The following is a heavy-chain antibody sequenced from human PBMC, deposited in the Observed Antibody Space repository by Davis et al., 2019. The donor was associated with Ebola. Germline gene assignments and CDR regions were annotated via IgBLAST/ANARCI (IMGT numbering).Heavy chain of an antibody. CDR3: ARDYRGDYVFDY. D-gene: IGHD4-17*01. CDR1: GYIFSSYG. Sequence: AASVKVSCKASGYIFSSYGISWVRQAPGQGLEWMGYANDYDGDTNYAQKFQGRVTMTTDTSTTTAYMELRSLRSDDTAVYFCARDYRGDYVFDYWGQGTLVTVSS. CDR2: ANDYDGDT. J-gene: IGHJ4*02. V-gene: IGHV1-18*01.